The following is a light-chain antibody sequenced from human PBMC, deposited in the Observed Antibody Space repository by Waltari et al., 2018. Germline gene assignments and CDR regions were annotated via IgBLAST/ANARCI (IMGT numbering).Light chain of an antibody. J-gene: IGLJ3*02. CDR2: DVT. CDR1: SSDVGGYNY. V-gene: IGLV2-14*01. Sequence: SALTQPASVSGSPGQSITISCSGTSSDVGGYNYVSWYQQQPGKAPKPMIYDVTNRPSGVSAGCPGSKSGNTAALAISGLHAEDEADYYCSSYTSSGTRVFGGGTKLTVL. CDR3: SSYTSSGTRV.